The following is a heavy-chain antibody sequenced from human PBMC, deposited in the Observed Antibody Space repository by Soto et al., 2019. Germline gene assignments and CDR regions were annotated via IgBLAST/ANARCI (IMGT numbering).Heavy chain of an antibody. CDR3: ARVSGTICYYGMDV. D-gene: IGHD1-1*01. CDR2: TYYRSKWYN. V-gene: IGHV6-1*01. CDR1: GDSVSSNSAA. J-gene: IGHJ6*02. Sequence: PSQTLSLTCAISGDSVSSNSAAWNWVRQSPSRGLEWLGRTYYRSKWYNNYGLSVKSRITINPDTSKNQFSLQLNSVTPEDTAVYYCARVSGTICYYGMDVWGQGTTVTVSS.